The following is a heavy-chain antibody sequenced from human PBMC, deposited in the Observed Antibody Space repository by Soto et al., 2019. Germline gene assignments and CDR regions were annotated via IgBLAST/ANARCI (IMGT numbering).Heavy chain of an antibody. Sequence: QVQLVQSGAEVKKPGASVKVSCKASGYTFTSYGISWVRQAPGQGLEWMGWISAYNGNTNYAQKLQGRVTMTTDTSTGTAYMELRSLRSDDTAVYYCARDGGTYYDILTGYYGDWYFDLWGRGTLVTVSS. J-gene: IGHJ2*01. CDR2: ISAYNGNT. CDR3: ARDGGTYYDILTGYYGDWYFDL. D-gene: IGHD3-9*01. V-gene: IGHV1-18*01. CDR1: GYTFTSYG.